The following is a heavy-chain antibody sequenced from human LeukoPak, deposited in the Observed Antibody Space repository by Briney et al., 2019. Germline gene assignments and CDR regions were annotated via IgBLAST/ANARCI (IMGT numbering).Heavy chain of an antibody. J-gene: IGHJ4*02. CDR2: INPNSGGT. V-gene: IGHV1-2*06. CDR3: ARDDDILTGYYHY. CDR1: GYTFTGYY. Sequence: ASVKVSCKASGYTFTGYYMHWVRQAPGQGLEWMGRINPNSGGTNYAQSFQGRVTMTRDTSISTAYMELSRLRPDDTAVYYCARDDDILTGYYHYWGQGTLVTVSS. D-gene: IGHD3-9*01.